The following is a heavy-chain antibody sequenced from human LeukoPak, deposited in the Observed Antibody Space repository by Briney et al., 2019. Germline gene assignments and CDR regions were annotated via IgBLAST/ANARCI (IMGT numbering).Heavy chain of an antibody. D-gene: IGHD3-22*01. V-gene: IGHV4-61*02. CDR2: FSASGNS. CDR3: ARDPDYYDPGY. Sequence: SQTLSLTCTVSGDSISSDDHYWSWIRQPAGKGLEWIGRFSASGNSNYNPSLKSRLTISVDTSKNQLSLKLTSVTAADTAVYFCARDPDYYDPGYWGQGTLVTVSS. J-gene: IGHJ4*02. CDR1: GDSISSDDHY.